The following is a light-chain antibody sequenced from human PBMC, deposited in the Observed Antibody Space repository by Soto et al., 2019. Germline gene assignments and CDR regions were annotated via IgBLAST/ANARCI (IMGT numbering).Light chain of an antibody. J-gene: IGKJ5*01. CDR2: AAS. CDR3: KQSYPTASFT. CDR1: QSISRN. Sequence: DIQMTQSPSSLSASVGDRVTITCRASQSISRNLNWYQHKPGKAPKLLIYAASSLQNGVPSRFSGGGSGTEFTLSISSLQPEDFGTYYCKQSYPTASFTFGQGTRLKIK. V-gene: IGKV1-39*01.